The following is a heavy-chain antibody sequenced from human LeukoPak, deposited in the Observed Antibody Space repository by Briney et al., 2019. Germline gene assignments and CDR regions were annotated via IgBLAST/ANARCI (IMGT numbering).Heavy chain of an antibody. CDR2: ISDSGGST. CDR3: AKMAAPYIVAYYFDY. J-gene: IGHJ4*02. D-gene: IGHD5-12*01. V-gene: IGHV3-23*01. Sequence: QPGGSLRLSCAVSGITLSNYGISWVRQAPGKGLEWVAGISDSGGSTNYADSVKGRFTISRDNYKNPLYLQMNSLRAEDTGVYYCAKMAAPYIVAYYFDYWGQGTLVTVSS. CDR1: GITLSNYG.